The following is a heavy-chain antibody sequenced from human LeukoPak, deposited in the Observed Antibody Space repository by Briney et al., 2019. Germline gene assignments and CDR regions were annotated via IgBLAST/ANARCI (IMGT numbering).Heavy chain of an antibody. CDR1: GFTFSRYA. D-gene: IGHD5-18*01. V-gene: IGHV3-23*01. J-gene: IGHJ5*02. CDR2: ISGSGGST. Sequence: GGSLRLSCAASGFTFSRYAMSWVRQAPGKGLEWGSAISGSGGSTYYADSVKGRFTISRDNSKNTLYLQMNSLRAEDTAVYYCAKSDTASPRLKDWFDPWGQGTLVTVSS. CDR3: AKSDTASPRLKDWFDP.